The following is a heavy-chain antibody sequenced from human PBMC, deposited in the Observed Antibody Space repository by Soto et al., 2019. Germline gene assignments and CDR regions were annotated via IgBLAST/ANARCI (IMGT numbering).Heavy chain of an antibody. V-gene: IGHV3-33*01. D-gene: IGHD5-12*01. J-gene: IGHJ4*02. Sequence: GGSLRLSCAASGFTFSSYVMHWVRQAPGKGLEWVAVIWYDGSNKYYADSVKGRFTISRDNSKNTLYLQMNSLRAEDTAVYYCARAPGGYGYFDYWGQGTLVTVS. CDR1: GFTFSSYV. CDR3: ARAPGGYGYFDY. CDR2: IWYDGSNK.